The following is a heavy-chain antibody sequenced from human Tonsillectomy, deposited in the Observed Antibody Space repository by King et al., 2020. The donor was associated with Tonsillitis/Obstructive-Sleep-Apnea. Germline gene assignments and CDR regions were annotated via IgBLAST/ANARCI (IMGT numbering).Heavy chain of an antibody. D-gene: IGHD6-6*01. J-gene: IGHJ4*02. CDR3: ARQECSSSASVVDS. CDR2: IYSGGST. CDR1: GFTVSSNY. V-gene: IGHV3-66*04. Sequence: VQLVESGGGLVQPGGSLRLSCAASGFTVSSNYMSWVRQAPGKGLECVSVIYSGGSTYYADSVKGRFTISRDNSKNTLYLQMNSLRAEDTAVYYCARQECSSSASVVDSGGQGPLVPVSS.